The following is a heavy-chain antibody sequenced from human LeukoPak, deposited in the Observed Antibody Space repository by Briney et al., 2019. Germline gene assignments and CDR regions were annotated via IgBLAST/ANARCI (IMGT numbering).Heavy chain of an antibody. CDR2: IIPILGIA. Sequence: SVKVSCKASGGTFSSYAISWVRQAPGQGLEWMGRIIPILGIANYAQKFQGRVTITADESTSTAYMELSSLRSEDTAVYYCARSDFWSGYYTGYFDYWGQGTPVTVSS. CDR3: ARSDFWSGYYTGYFDY. D-gene: IGHD3-3*01. J-gene: IGHJ4*02. V-gene: IGHV1-69*04. CDR1: GGTFSSYA.